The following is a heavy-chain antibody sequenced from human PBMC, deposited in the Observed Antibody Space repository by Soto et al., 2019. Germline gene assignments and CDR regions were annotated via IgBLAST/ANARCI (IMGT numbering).Heavy chain of an antibody. D-gene: IGHD3-22*01. Sequence: QVQLQESGPGLVKPSQTLSLTCTVSGGSISSGGYYWSWISQHPGKGMEWIGYIYYSGSTYYNQSLKGRVTISVDPSKNQFSLKLSSVTAADTAVYYCARSLVVSTSDYWGQGTLVTVSS. CDR2: IYYSGST. CDR3: ARSLVVSTSDY. J-gene: IGHJ4*02. CDR1: GGSISSGGYY. V-gene: IGHV4-31*03.